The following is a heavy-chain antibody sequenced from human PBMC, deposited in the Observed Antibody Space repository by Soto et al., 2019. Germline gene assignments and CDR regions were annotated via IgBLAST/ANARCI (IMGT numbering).Heavy chain of an antibody. V-gene: IGHV1-69*06. J-gene: IGHJ4*02. Sequence: QVPLVQSGAEVKKPGASVKVSCKASGVTFSNYVVNWVRQAPGQGLEWMGRIIPISGAANYAQKFQGRVTIAADKSTSTSYMELSSLRSDATAVYYSARDMTRTVVPYFDFWGQGTLVTVSS. D-gene: IGHD1-7*01. CDR3: ARDMTRTVVPYFDF. CDR1: GVTFSNYV. CDR2: IIPISGAA.